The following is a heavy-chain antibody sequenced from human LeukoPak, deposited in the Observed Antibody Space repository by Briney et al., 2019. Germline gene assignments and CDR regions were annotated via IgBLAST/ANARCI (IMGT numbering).Heavy chain of an antibody. CDR1: DYSISNTYY. Sequence: PSETLSLTCTVSDYSISNTYYWSWIRQPPGKGLEWIGYIYYSGSTNYNPSLKSRVTMSVDTSKNQFSLKLSSVTAADTAMYYCAREVADYGGYYYYHYMDVWGKGTTVTISS. CDR3: AREVADYGGYYYYHYMDV. CDR2: IYYSGST. J-gene: IGHJ6*03. D-gene: IGHD4-23*01. V-gene: IGHV4-59*12.